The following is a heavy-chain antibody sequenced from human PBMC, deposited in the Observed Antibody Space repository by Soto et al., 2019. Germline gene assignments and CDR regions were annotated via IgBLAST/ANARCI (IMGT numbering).Heavy chain of an antibody. Sequence: SLRLSCAASGFTFSSYGMHWVRQAPGKGLEWVAVISYDGSNKYYADSVKGRFTISRDNSKNTLYLQMNSLRAVDTAVYYCAKDWGLLWFGEWFDPWGQGTLVTVSS. CDR2: ISYDGSNK. V-gene: IGHV3-30*18. CDR3: AKDWGLLWFGEWFDP. D-gene: IGHD3-10*01. J-gene: IGHJ5*02. CDR1: GFTFSSYG.